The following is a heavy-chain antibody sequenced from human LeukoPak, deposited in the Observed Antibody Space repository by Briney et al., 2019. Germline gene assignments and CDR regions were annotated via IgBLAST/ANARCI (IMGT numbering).Heavy chain of an antibody. V-gene: IGHV3-23*01. CDR1: GFTFSSYA. CDR3: AKDVGIAAAGTIDY. D-gene: IGHD6-13*01. CDR2: ISGSGGST. Sequence: GGSLRLSCAASGFTFSSYAMSWVRQAPGKGLEWVSAISGSGGSTYYADSVKGRSTISRDNSKNTLYLQMNSLRAEDTAVYYCAKDVGIAAAGTIDYWGQGTLVTVSS. J-gene: IGHJ4*02.